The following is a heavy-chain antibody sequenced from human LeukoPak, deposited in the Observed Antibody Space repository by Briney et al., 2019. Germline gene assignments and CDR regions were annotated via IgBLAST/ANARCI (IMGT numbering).Heavy chain of an antibody. CDR1: GGSFSGYY. CDR2: INHSGST. J-gene: IGHJ4*02. V-gene: IGHV4-34*01. CDR3: ARGRTRTFDY. Sequence: PSETLSLTCAVYGGSFSGYYWSWIRQPPGKGLEWIGEINHSGSTNYNPSLKSRVTISADTSKNQFSLKLSSVTAADTAVYYCARGRTRTFDYWGQGTLVTVSS. D-gene: IGHD1/OR15-1a*01.